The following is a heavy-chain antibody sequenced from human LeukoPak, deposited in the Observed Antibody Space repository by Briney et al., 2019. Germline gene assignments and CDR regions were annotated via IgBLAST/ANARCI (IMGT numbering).Heavy chain of an antibody. D-gene: IGHD3-22*01. Sequence: ASVKVSCTVSGYTFTGYYMHWVRQAPGQGLEWMGRINPNSGGTNYPQKFQGRVNMTRDTSISTAYMELSRLRSDDTAVYYCAREGAYYYDSSGYLAPWGQGTLVTVSS. CDR2: INPNSGGT. J-gene: IGHJ5*02. V-gene: IGHV1-2*06. CDR3: AREGAYYYDSSGYLAP. CDR1: GYTFTGYY.